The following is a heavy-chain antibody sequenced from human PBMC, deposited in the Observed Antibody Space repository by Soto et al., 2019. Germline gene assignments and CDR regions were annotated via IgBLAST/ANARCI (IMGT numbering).Heavy chain of an antibody. V-gene: IGHV2-5*02. CDR3: AHGTSSSSADYYMDV. CDR1: GFSLSTSGVG. CDR2: IYWDADK. Sequence: QITLKESGPTLVKPTQTLTLTCTFSGFSLSTSGVGVGWIRQPPGKALEWLALIYWDADKRYSPSLKSRLTIPKDTSKNQVVITMTNMDPVDTATYYCAHGTSSSSADYYMDVWGKGTTVTVSS. D-gene: IGHD6-6*01. J-gene: IGHJ6*03.